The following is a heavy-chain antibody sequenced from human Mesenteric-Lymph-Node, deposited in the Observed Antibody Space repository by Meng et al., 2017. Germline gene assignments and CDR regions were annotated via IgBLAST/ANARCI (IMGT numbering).Heavy chain of an antibody. V-gene: IGHV3-23*01. Sequence: GGSLRLSCAASGFTFSSYAMSWVRQAPGKGLEWVSAISGSGGSTYYADSVKGRFTISRDNAKNSLYLQMDSLRAEDTAVYYCARDRASRYTWFDPWGQGTLVTVSS. J-gene: IGHJ5*02. D-gene: IGHD2-2*02. CDR3: ARDRASRYTWFDP. CDR1: GFTFSSYA. CDR2: ISGSGGST.